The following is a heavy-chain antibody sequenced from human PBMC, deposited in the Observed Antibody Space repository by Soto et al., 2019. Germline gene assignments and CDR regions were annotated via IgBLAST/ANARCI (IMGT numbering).Heavy chain of an antibody. J-gene: IGHJ4*02. CDR1: GFTFSSYA. D-gene: IGHD2-15*01. CDR3: AKTLRLGYCSGGSCYFGYFDY. V-gene: IGHV3-23*01. Sequence: GGSLRLSCAASGFTFSSYAMSWVRQAPGKGLEWVSAISGSGGSTYYADSVKGRFTISRDNSKNTLYLQMNSLRAEDTAVYYCAKTLRLGYCSGGSCYFGYFDYWGQGTLVTVSS. CDR2: ISGSGGST.